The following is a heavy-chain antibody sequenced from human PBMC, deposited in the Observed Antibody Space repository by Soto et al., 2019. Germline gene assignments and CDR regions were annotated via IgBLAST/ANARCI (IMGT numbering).Heavy chain of an antibody. CDR2: ISYDGSNK. CDR1: GFTFSSYG. J-gene: IGHJ3*02. V-gene: IGHV3-30*18. Sequence: RLSCAASGFTFSSYGMHWVRQAPGKGLEWVAVISYDGSNKYYADSVKGRFTISRDNSKNTLYLQMNSLRAEDTAVYYCAKGHIAVALEDAFDIWGQGTMVTVPS. CDR3: AKGHIAVALEDAFDI. D-gene: IGHD6-19*01.